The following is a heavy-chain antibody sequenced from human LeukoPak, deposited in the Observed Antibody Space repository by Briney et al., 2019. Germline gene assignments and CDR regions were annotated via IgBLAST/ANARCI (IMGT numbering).Heavy chain of an antibody. CDR1: GFTFNTYA. J-gene: IGHJ5*02. D-gene: IGHD6-19*01. CDR2: IDASGGST. V-gene: IGHV3-23*01. CDR3: AKGSGSGWYGWFAP. Sequence: GGSLRLSCEASGFTFNTYAIYWVRQAPGKGLEWVSSIDASGGSTYYADSVEGRFTISRDNSKNTFFLQMNTLRAADMAVYYCAKGSGSGWYGWFAPWGQGTLVTVSS.